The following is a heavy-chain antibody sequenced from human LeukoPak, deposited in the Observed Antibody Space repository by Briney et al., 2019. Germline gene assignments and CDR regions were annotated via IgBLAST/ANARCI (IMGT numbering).Heavy chain of an antibody. V-gene: IGHV3-48*04. J-gene: IGHJ6*03. CDR2: ISISSSTK. CDR3: ARVLRYCSGGNCYSGGLGYMDV. CDR1: GFTFSSFG. Sequence: GGSLRLSCAASGFTFSSFGMNWVRQAPGKGLEWISYISISSSTKYYADSVKGRFTISRDNAKNSLFLQMNSLRAEDTAVYYCARVLRYCSGGNCYSGGLGYMDVWGKGTTVTISS. D-gene: IGHD2-15*01.